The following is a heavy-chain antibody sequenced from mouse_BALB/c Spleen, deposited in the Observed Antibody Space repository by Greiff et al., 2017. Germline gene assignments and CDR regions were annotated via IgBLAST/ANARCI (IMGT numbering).Heavy chain of an antibody. CDR2: ISYSGST. J-gene: IGHJ1*01. V-gene: IGHV3-2*02. CDR1: GYSITSDYA. Sequence: EVQLVESGPGLVKPSQSLSLTCTVTGYSITSDYAWNWIRQFPGNKLEWMGYISYSGSTSYNPSLKSRISITRDTSKNQFFLQLNSVTTEDTATYYCARFNYRYDVGYFDVWGAGTTVTVSS. D-gene: IGHD2-14*01. CDR3: ARFNYRYDVGYFDV.